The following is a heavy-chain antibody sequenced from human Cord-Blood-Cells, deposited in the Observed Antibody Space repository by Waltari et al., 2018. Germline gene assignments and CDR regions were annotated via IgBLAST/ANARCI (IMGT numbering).Heavy chain of an antibody. CDR2: IYTSGST. J-gene: IGHJ6*02. V-gene: IGHV4-4*07. Sequence: QVQLQESGPGLVKSSETLSLTCTVSGGSISSYYWSWIRQPAGKGLGWIGRIYTSGSTNDNPSLKSRVTMSVDTSKNQFSLKLSSVTAADTAVYYCARQAGDYYYYGMDVWGQGTTVTVSS. CDR3: ARQAGDYYYYGMDV. D-gene: IGHD4-17*01. CDR1: GGSISSYY.